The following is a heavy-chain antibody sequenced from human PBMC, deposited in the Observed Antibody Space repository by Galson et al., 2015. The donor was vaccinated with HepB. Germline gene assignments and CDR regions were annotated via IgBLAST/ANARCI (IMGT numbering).Heavy chain of an antibody. V-gene: IGHV1-18*04. CDR1: GYTFTSYG. CDR3: ARDSGDSSGYYRDY. J-gene: IGHJ4*02. D-gene: IGHD3-22*01. Sequence: SVKVSCKASGYTFTSYGISWVRQAPGQGLEWMGWISAYNGNTNYAQKLQGRVTMTTDTSASAAYMELRSLRSDDTAVYYCARDSGDSSGYYRDYWGQGTLVTVSS. CDR2: ISAYNGNT.